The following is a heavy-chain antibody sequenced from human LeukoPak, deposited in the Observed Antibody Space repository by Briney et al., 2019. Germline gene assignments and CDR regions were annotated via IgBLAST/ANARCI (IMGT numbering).Heavy chain of an antibody. V-gene: IGHV3-23*01. Sequence: PGGSLRLSCAASGFTFSSYAMSWVRQAPGKGLEWVSAISGSGGSTYYADSVEGRFTISRDNSKNTLYLQMNSLRAEDTAVYYCAKDSVGATTVEYFQHWGQGTLVTVSS. D-gene: IGHD1-26*01. CDR1: GFTFSSYA. J-gene: IGHJ1*01. CDR2: ISGSGGST. CDR3: AKDSVGATTVEYFQH.